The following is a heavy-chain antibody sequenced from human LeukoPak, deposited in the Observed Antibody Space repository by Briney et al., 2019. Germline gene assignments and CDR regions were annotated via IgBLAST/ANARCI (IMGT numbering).Heavy chain of an antibody. Sequence: KSSETLSLTCTVSGGSISSGGYYWSWIRQHPGKGLEWIGYIYYSGSTYYNPSLKSRVTISVDTSKNQFSLKPSSVTAADTAVYYCASLAAAGSYFDYWGQGTLVTVSS. D-gene: IGHD6-13*01. CDR2: IYYSGST. J-gene: IGHJ4*02. V-gene: IGHV4-31*03. CDR3: ASLAAAGSYFDY. CDR1: GGSISSGGYY.